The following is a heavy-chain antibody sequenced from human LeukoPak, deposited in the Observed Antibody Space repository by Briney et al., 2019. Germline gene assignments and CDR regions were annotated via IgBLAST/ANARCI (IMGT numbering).Heavy chain of an antibody. Sequence: GGSLRLSCAASGFTFSSYDMHWVRQATGKGLEWVSAIDTAYNTFYPGSVRGRFTISRENAKNSLYLQMNNVRAGDTAVYYCARTSKVASVMDTWGQGTMVTVSS. D-gene: IGHD2-15*01. CDR1: GFTFSSYD. CDR3: ARTSKVASVMDT. V-gene: IGHV3-13*04. CDR2: IDTAYNT. J-gene: IGHJ3*01.